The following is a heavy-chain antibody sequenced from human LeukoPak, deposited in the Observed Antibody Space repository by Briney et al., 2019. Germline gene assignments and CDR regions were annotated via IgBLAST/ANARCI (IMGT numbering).Heavy chain of an antibody. CDR3: AREGAAAGDY. D-gene: IGHD6-13*01. Sequence: ASVKVSCKASGYTFTDYYMHWVRQAPGQGLEWMGRINPSSGGTNFAQKFQGRVTMTRDTSISTAYMEVSRLRSDDTAVYYCAREGAAAGDYWGQGTLVTVSS. V-gene: IGHV1-2*06. J-gene: IGHJ4*02. CDR1: GYTFTDYY. CDR2: INPSSGGT.